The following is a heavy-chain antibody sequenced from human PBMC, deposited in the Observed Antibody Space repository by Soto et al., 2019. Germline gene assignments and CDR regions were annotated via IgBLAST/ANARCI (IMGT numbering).Heavy chain of an antibody. CDR3: ARAPVGLDTISYFDY. CDR1: GGSITSSY. D-gene: IGHD3-3*01. V-gene: IGHV4-59*04. CDR2: IYNGGST. J-gene: IGHJ4*02. Sequence: TLSLTCTVSGGSITSSYWSWIRRPPGKGLEWIGYIYNGGSTYYRPSLESRMHMSLDATRNHYSLRLTSVTAADTAVYFCARAPVGLDTISYFDYWGQGKLVTVSS.